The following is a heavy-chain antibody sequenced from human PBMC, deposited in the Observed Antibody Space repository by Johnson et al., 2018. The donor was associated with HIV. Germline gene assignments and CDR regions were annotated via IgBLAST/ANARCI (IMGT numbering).Heavy chain of an antibody. CDR3: AKDNIPYLSSTSCPASAFDI. Sequence: VQLVESGGGLVQPGRSLRLSCAASGFTFDDYAMHWVRQAPGKGLEWVSGISWNSGSIGYADSVKGRFTISRDNAKNSLYLQMNSLRAEDTALYYCAKDNIPYLSSTSCPASAFDIWGQGTMVTVSS. CDR1: GFTFDDYA. V-gene: IGHV3-9*01. D-gene: IGHD2-2*01. CDR2: ISWNSGSI. J-gene: IGHJ3*02.